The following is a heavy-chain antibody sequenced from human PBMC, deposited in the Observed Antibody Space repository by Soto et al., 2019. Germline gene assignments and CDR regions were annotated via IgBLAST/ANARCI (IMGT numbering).Heavy chain of an antibody. D-gene: IGHD2-21*02. CDR1: GFTFSSYG. V-gene: IGHV3-33*01. CDR3: ARDTVVTAIPDYYYYGMDV. J-gene: IGHJ6*02. CDR2: IWYDGSNK. Sequence: PGWSLRLSCAASGFTFSSYGMHWVRQAPGKGLEWVAVIWYDGSNKYYADSVKGRFTISRDNSKNTLYLQMNSLRAEDTAVYYCARDTVVTAIPDYYYYGMDVWGQGTTVTVSS.